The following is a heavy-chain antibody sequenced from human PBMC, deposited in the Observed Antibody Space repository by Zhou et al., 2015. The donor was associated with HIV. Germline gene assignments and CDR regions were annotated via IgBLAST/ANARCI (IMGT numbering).Heavy chain of an antibody. CDR3: ARGKLLWFGGSGHYVMDV. CDR2: ITPMFDME. V-gene: IGHV1-69*18. CDR1: GGTFSGSD. D-gene: IGHD3-10*01. Sequence: QVQLVQSGAEVKKPGSSVKVSCKASGGTFSGSDISWVRQAPEQGLEWMGSITPMFDMETYAEKLHGRVTITADESTRTAYMELSSLRSDDTAVYYCARGKLLWFGGSGHYVMDVWGQGTTVTVSS. J-gene: IGHJ6*01.